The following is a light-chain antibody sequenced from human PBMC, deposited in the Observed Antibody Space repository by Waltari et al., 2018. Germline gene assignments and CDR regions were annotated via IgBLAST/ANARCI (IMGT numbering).Light chain of an antibody. CDR2: QDT. J-gene: IGLJ2*01. V-gene: IGLV3-1*01. CDR1: DLEDYS. CDR3: QAWDNSAVV. Sequence: SYKLTQPPSLSVSPGQTASITCPGDDLEDYSVAWSQQRPGQSPVLLIYQDTKRPSGIPERFSGSNSGNTATLTIRETQTIDDADDYCQAWDNSAVVFGGGTTLTVL.